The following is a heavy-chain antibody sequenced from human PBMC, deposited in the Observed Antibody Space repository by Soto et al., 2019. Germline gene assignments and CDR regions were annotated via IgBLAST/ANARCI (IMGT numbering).Heavy chain of an antibody. CDR1: GYTFTSYG. CDR3: ARDLEEYCTNGVCRVIDY. D-gene: IGHD2-8*01. V-gene: IGHV1-18*01. Sequence: ASVKVSCKASGYTFTSYGISWVRQAPGQGLEWMGWISAYNGNTNYAQKLQGRVTMTTDTSTSTAYMELRSLRSDDTAVYYCARDLEEYCTNGVCRVIDYWGQGTLVTVSS. CDR2: ISAYNGNT. J-gene: IGHJ4*02.